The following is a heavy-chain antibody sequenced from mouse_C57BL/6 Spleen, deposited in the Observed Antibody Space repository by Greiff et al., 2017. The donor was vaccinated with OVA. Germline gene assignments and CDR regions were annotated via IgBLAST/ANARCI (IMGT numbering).Heavy chain of an antibody. V-gene: IGHV1-55*01. CDR1: GYTFTSYW. D-gene: IGHD2-3*01. CDR3: ARSGDYDGYPFAY. CDR2: IYPGSGST. Sequence: QVQLQQPGAELVKPGASVKMSCKASGYTFTSYWITWVKQRPGQGLEWIGDIYPGSGSTNYNEKFKSKATLTVDTSSSTAYMQLSSLTSEDSAVYYCARSGDYDGYPFAYWGKGTLVTVAA. J-gene: IGHJ3*01.